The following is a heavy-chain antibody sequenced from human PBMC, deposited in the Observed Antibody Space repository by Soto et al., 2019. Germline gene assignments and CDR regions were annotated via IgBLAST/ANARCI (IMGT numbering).Heavy chain of an antibody. CDR1: VGSISGYY. Sequence: SETLSLTCTVSVGSISGYYWSWVRQSPGKGLEWIGYMYYGGSINYNPSLKSRVTISVDTSKNQVSLKLTSVTAADTAVYYCARVPPEGVGGMDVWGQGTTVTVSS. V-gene: IGHV4-59*01. CDR2: MYYGGSI. J-gene: IGHJ6*02. CDR3: ARVPPEGVGGMDV. D-gene: IGHD3-16*01.